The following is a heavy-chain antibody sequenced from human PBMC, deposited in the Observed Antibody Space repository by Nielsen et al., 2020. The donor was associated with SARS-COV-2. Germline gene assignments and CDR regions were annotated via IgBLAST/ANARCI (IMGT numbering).Heavy chain of an antibody. Sequence: GESLKISCAASGFTFSSYWMSWVRQAPGKGLEWVANIKQDGSEKYYVDSVKGRFTISRDNAKNSLYLQMNSLRAEDTAVYYCARDDSYYYDSSGYIYDYWGQGTLVTVSS. D-gene: IGHD3-22*01. V-gene: IGHV3-7*05. J-gene: IGHJ4*02. CDR3: ARDDSYYYDSSGYIYDY. CDR1: GFTFSSYW. CDR2: IKQDGSEK.